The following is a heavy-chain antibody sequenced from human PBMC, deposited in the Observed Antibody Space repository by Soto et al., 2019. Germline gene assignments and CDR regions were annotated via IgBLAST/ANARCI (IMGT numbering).Heavy chain of an antibody. D-gene: IGHD3-22*01. CDR3: AKDAPYYYDSSGLGDAFDI. CDR1: GFTFSSDG. CDR2: ISYDGSNK. Sequence: PGGSLRVSCAASGFTFSSDGMHWVRQAPGKGLEWVAVISYDGSNKYYADSVKGRFTISRDNSKNTLYLQMNSLRAEDTAVYYCAKDAPYYYDSSGLGDAFDIWGQGTMVTVSS. J-gene: IGHJ3*02. V-gene: IGHV3-30*18.